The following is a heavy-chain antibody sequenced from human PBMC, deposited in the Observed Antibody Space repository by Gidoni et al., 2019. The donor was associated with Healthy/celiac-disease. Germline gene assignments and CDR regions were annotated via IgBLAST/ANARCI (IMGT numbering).Heavy chain of an antibody. CDR1: GYSISSGYY. V-gene: IGHV4-38-2*02. CDR2: IYHSGST. CDR3: ARVGDDYSNYVNY. J-gene: IGHJ4*02. D-gene: IGHD4-4*01. Sequence: QVQLQESGPGLVKPSETLSLTCTVSGYSISSGYYWGWIRQPPGKGLEWIGSIYHSGSTYYNPSLKSRVTISVDTSKNQFSLKLSSVTAADTAVYYCARVGDDYSNYVNYWGQGTLVTVSS.